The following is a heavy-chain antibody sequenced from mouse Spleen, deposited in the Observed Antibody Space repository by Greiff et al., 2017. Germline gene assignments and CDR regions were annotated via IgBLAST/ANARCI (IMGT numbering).Heavy chain of an antibody. CDR1: GYNFTSYW. CDR2: IYPGSGST. CDR3: ARRGYFDV. V-gene: IGHV1-55*01. Sequence: VQLQQPGAELVKPGTSVKLSCKASGYNFTSYWINWVKLRPGQGLEWIGDIYPGSGSTNYNEKFKSKATLTVDTSSSTAYMQLSSLASEDSALYYCARRGYFDVWGAGTTVTVSS. J-gene: IGHJ1*01.